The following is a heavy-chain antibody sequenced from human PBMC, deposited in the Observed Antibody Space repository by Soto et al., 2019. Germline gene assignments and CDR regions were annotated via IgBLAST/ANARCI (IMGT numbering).Heavy chain of an antibody. V-gene: IGHV3-30-3*01. CDR2: ISYDGSNK. CDR3: ARGGYCSSTSCYRYGMDV. CDR1: GFTFSSYA. Sequence: PWGSLRLCCAASGFTFSSYAMHWVRQAPGKGLEWVAVISYDGSNKYYADSVKGRFTISRDNSKNTLYLQMNSLRAEDTAVYYCARGGYCSSTSCYRYGMDVWGQGTTVTVSS. D-gene: IGHD2-2*03. J-gene: IGHJ6*02.